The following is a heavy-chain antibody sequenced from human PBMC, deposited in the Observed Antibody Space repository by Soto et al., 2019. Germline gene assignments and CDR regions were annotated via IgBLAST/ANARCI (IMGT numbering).Heavy chain of an antibody. Sequence: QVQLQESGPGLVKPSQTLSLTCTVSGGSISSGGYYWGWIRQPPGKGMEWIGYIYYGGSTYYNPSLKSRLTISTDASKNQFSLNLTSVTAADTAVYYCARNFPAPTLPVIDSWAQGTLVTVSS. CDR2: IYYGGST. V-gene: IGHV4-30-4*01. CDR3: ARNFPAPTLPVIDS. D-gene: IGHD2-2*01. CDR1: GGSISSGGYY. J-gene: IGHJ4*02.